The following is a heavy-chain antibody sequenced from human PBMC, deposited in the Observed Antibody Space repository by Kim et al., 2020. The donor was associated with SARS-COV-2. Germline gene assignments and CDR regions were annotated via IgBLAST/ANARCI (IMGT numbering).Heavy chain of an antibody. J-gene: IGHJ6*02. V-gene: IGHV3-33*06. CDR1: GFTFKNYG. D-gene: IGHD7-27*01. CDR3: AKAGSVGTYYYYGLDV. Sequence: GGSLRLSCTTSGFTFKNYGMHWVRQAPGKGLEWVAVIWFDGSNAFYEDSVKGRFTISRDNSKNILYLHMNSLRAEDTAVYYCAKAGSVGTYYYYGLDVWGRGTTVTVSS. CDR2: IWFDGSNA.